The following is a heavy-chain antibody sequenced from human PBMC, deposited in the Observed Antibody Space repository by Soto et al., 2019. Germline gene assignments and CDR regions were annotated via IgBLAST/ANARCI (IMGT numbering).Heavy chain of an antibody. J-gene: IGHJ4*02. CDR1: GFTFDDYA. V-gene: IGHV3-9*01. CDR3: AKDIHQLVTTYYFDY. CDR2: ISWNSGSI. Sequence: EVQLVESGGGLVQPGRSLRLSCAASGFTFDDYAMHWVRQAPGKGLEWVSGISWNSGSIGYADSVKGRFTISRDNAKNSLYLQMNSLRAEDTALYYCAKDIHQLVTTYYFDYWGQGTLVTVFS. D-gene: IGHD6-13*01.